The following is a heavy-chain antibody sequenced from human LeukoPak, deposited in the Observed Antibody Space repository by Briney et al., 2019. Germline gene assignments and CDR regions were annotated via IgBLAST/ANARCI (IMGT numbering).Heavy chain of an antibody. Sequence: GRSLRLSCAASGFTFSSYAMHWVRQAPGKGLEWVAVISYDGSNKYYADSVKGRFTISRDNSKNTLYLQMNSLRAEDTAVYYRARELAEVITFVVGGQGTLVTVSS. V-gene: IGHV3-30-3*01. CDR1: GFTFSSYA. D-gene: IGHD3-16*01. CDR3: ARELAEVITFVV. CDR2: ISYDGSNK. J-gene: IGHJ4*02.